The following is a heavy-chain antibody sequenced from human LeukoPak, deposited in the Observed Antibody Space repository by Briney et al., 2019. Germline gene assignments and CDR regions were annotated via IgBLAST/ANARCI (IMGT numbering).Heavy chain of an antibody. CDR2: ISSNGGST. Sequence: GVLRLSCAASGLTFSSYAMHWVRQAPGKGLEYVSAISSNGGSTYYANSVKGRFTISRDNSKNTLYLQMGSLRAEDMAVYYCAREYSSSSAHWYFDLWGRGTLVTVSS. CDR3: AREYSSSSAHWYFDL. CDR1: GLTFSSYA. D-gene: IGHD6-6*01. V-gene: IGHV3-64*01. J-gene: IGHJ2*01.